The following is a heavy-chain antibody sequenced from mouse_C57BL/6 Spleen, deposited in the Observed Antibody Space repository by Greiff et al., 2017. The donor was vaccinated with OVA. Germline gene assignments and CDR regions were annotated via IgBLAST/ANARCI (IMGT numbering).Heavy chain of an antibody. Sequence: QVQLQQPGAELVMPGASVKLSCKASGYTFTSYWMHWVKQRPGQGLEWIGEIDPSDSYTNYNQKLKGKSTLTVDKSSSTAYMQLSSLTSEDSAVYYCARWLTGTYAMDFWDQGTSVTVSS. V-gene: IGHV1-69*01. D-gene: IGHD4-1*01. CDR3: ARWLTGTYAMDF. CDR1: GYTFTSYW. CDR2: IDPSDSYT. J-gene: IGHJ4*01.